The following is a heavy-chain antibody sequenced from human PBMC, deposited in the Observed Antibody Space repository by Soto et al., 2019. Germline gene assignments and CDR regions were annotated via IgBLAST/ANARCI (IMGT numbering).Heavy chain of an antibody. CDR3: ASDLPLWFGDSSNNPYYFVY. Sequence: GGSLRLSCAASGFTFSSYSMNWVRQAPGKGLEWVSSISSSSSYIYYAGSVKGRFTISRENAKNSLDLQMNSLRAEDTAVYYCASDLPLWFGDSSNNPYYFVYLGQGTLVTVFS. V-gene: IGHV3-21*01. D-gene: IGHD3-10*01. CDR1: GFTFSSYS. CDR2: ISSSSSYI. J-gene: IGHJ4*02.